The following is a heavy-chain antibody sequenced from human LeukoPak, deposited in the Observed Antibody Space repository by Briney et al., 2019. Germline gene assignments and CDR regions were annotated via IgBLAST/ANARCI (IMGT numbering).Heavy chain of an antibody. Sequence: GGSLRLSCAGSGLTFSQSWMHWVRQAPGKGLVWVSRINSDGSSTTYGDSVKGRFTISRDNVKNVLYLQMHSLRAGDTAVYYCARDLGSYELRGIDLWGQGTLVTVSS. CDR1: GLTFSQSW. J-gene: IGHJ5*02. CDR3: ARDLGSYELRGIDL. D-gene: IGHD1-7*01. V-gene: IGHV3-74*01. CDR2: INSDGSST.